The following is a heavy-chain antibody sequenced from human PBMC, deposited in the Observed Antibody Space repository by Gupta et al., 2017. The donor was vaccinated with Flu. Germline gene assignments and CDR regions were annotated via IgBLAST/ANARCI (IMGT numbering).Heavy chain of an antibody. V-gene: IGHV5-51*01. Sequence: WIGWLRQRPVQGMEWMGIMYPGDSDTSDSPTFQGQVNMAAVKTINTAFMQWDSLKSRGTAVYYGARLSFANRGHNDDGMDVWGQGTTVTVSS. CDR1: W. D-gene: IGHD3-3*01. CDR3: ARLSFANRGHNDDGMDV. J-gene: IGHJ6*02. CDR2: MYPGDSDT.